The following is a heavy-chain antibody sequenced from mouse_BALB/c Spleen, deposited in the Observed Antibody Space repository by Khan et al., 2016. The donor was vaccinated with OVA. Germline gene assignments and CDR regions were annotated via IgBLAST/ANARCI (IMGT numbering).Heavy chain of an antibody. CDR3: ARAARIKY. D-gene: IGHD1-2*01. V-gene: IGHV3-2*02. J-gene: IGHJ2*01. CDR2: ISYSGST. Sequence: EVQLQEPGPGLVKPSQSLSLTCTVTGYSITSGYGWNWIRQFPGNKLEWMGYISYSGSTNYNPSLKSRIPITRDTSKNQFFLQLNSVTTEDTATYYCARAARIKYWGQGTTLTVSS. CDR1: GYSITSGYG.